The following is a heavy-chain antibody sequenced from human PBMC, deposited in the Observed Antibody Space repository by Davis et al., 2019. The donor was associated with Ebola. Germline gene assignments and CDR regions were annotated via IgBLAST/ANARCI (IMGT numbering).Heavy chain of an antibody. V-gene: IGHV3-23*01. D-gene: IGHD1-26*01. CDR3: AKDEGWGGSTDFDY. CDR2: ISGSGGST. J-gene: IGHJ4*02. Sequence: PGGSLRLSCVASEFTFSRYWMSWVRQAPGKGLEWVSAISGSGGSTYYADSVKGRFTISRDNPKNTLYLQMNSLRAEDTAVYYCAKDEGWGGSTDFDYWGQGTLVTVSS. CDR1: EFTFSRYW.